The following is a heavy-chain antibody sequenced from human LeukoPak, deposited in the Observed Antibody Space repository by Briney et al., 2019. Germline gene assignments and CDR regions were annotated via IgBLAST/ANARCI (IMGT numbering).Heavy chain of an antibody. J-gene: IGHJ4*02. V-gene: IGHV3-20*04. D-gene: IGHD1-26*01. CDR2: INWDGGST. Sequence: GGSLRLSCAASGFTFDEYGMSWVRHAPGKGLEWVSSINWDGGSTAYADSVQGRFTISRDNAKNSLHLQMKSLRAEDAALYYCARGSFSGSSLDYWGQGTLVTVSS. CDR1: GFTFDEYG. CDR3: ARGSFSGSSLDY.